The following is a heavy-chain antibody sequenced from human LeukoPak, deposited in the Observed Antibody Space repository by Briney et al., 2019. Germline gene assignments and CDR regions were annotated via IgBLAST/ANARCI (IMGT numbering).Heavy chain of an antibody. CDR1: GGSFSGYY. D-gene: IGHD3-10*01. Sequence: KPSETPSLTCAVYGGSFSGYYWSWIRQPPGKGLEWIGEINHSGSTNYNPSLKSRVTISVDTPKNQISLKLSSVTAADTAVYYCARRDLWFGELFADYWGQGTLVTVSS. J-gene: IGHJ4*02. CDR3: ARRDLWFGELFADY. V-gene: IGHV4-34*01. CDR2: INHSGST.